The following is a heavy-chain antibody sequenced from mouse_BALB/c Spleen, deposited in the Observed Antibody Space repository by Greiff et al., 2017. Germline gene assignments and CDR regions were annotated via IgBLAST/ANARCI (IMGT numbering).Heavy chain of an antibody. Sequence: DVQLQESGAELVRSGASVKLSCTASGFNIKDYYMHWVKQRPEQGLEWIGWIDPENGDTEYAPKFQGKATMTADTSSNTAYLQLSSLTSEDTAVYDCNAFPYGNYYFDYWGQGTTLTVSS. CDR1: GFNIKDYY. D-gene: IGHD2-10*02. V-gene: IGHV14-4*02. CDR2: IDPENGDT. J-gene: IGHJ2*01. CDR3: NAFPYGNYYFDY.